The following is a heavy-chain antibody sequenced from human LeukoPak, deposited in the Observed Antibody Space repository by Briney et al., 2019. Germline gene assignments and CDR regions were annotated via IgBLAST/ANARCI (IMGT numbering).Heavy chain of an antibody. D-gene: IGHD6-19*01. CDR1: GGSMSPYH. V-gene: IGHV4-59*01. J-gene: IGHJ3*02. Sequence: SETLSLTCTVSGGSMSPYHWGWIRQPPGKGLEWTGYIYYSGSTNYNPSLNSRVTISVDTSKNQFSLRLSSVTAADTAVYYCARDAVADAFDIWGQGTMVTVSS. CDR3: ARDAVADAFDI. CDR2: IYYSGST.